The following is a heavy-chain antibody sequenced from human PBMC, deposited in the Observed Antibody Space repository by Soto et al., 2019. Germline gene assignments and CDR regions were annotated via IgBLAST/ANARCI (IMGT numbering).Heavy chain of an antibody. Sequence: EVQLVESGGGLVQPGGSVRLSCAASGFSFSRSWMHWVRQAPGKGLVWVAHISSDGSGTAYADSVKERFTISRDNAKNELYLQMDSLRGEDTAVYFCARAAYGAYTDYWGQGTLVTVSS. D-gene: IGHD4-17*01. CDR1: GFSFSRSW. CDR3: ARAAYGAYTDY. J-gene: IGHJ4*02. CDR2: ISSDGSGT. V-gene: IGHV3-74*01.